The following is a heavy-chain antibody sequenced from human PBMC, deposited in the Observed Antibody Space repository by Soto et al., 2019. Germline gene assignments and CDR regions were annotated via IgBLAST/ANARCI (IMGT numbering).Heavy chain of an antibody. CDR1: DGSSSRYY. J-gene: IGHJ5*02. Sequence: SEPLSLTCTVSDGSSSRYYWSQIRQPPGKGLEWIGYIYYSGSTNYNPSLKSRVTISVDTSKNQFSLKLSSVTAADTAVYYCARLQIDYGDYVAVYNWFDPWGQGTLVTVSS. CDR2: IYYSGST. CDR3: ARLQIDYGDYVAVYNWFDP. V-gene: IGHV4-59*01. D-gene: IGHD4-17*01.